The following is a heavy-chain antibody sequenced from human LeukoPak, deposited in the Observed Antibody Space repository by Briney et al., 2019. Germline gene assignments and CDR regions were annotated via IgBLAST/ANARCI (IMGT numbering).Heavy chain of an antibody. CDR1: GFTFDDYG. CDR3: AKEAYTYGVEENWFDP. J-gene: IGHJ5*02. V-gene: IGHV3-20*04. CDR2: IHWRGDIT. Sequence: TGGSLRLSCEASGFTFDDYGMSWVRQTPGKGLEWVASIHWRGDITRYTDSVKGRFTISRDNAKNSLYLQMNSLRAEDTAVYYCAKEAYTYGVEENWFDPWGQGTLVTVSS. D-gene: IGHD2-8*01.